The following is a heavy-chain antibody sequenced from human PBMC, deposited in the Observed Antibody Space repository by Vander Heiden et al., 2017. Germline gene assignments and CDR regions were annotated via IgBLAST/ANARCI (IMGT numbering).Heavy chain of an antibody. Sequence: QVQLVQSGAEVKKPGASVKVSCKASGYSLTDYFIHWVRQAPGQGLEWMGWINPNSGGTNYAQRFQGRVTMTRDTSINTAYMELSSLRSDDTAVYSCATSRSPQVLQLVAYWGQGTLVTVSS. CDR2: INPNSGGT. CDR1: GYSLTDYF. J-gene: IGHJ4*02. V-gene: IGHV1-2*02. CDR3: ATSRSPQVLQLVAY. D-gene: IGHD3-10*01.